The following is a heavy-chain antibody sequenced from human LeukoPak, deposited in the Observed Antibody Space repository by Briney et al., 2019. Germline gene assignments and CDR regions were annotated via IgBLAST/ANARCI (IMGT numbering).Heavy chain of an antibody. J-gene: IGHJ4*02. CDR2: ITVGSSII. CDR1: GFTFSGYS. D-gene: IGHD3-22*01. Sequence: GGSLRLSCAASGFTFSGYSMHWVRQAPGKGLEWLSYITVGSSIIYHADSVKGRFTISRDNAKSSLYLQMNSLRAEDTAVYYCARDGYYHFDYWGQGILVAVSS. V-gene: IGHV3-48*01. CDR3: ARDGYYHFDY.